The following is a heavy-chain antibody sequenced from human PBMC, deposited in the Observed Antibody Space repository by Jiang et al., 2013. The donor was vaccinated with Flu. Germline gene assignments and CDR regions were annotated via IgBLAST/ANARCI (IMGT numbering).Heavy chain of an antibody. CDR3: VRHADGRSHLN. CDR2: LHYNGEA. CDR1: AAPSSIT. J-gene: IGHJ4*02. D-gene: IGHD5-24*01. V-gene: IGHV4-59*08. Sequence: TLSLTCSVSAAPSSITIGAGSGSPPGKGLEWIGYLHYNGEAKYNSSLRSRVSMSVDTSNNQFSLKLTSVSAADTAIYYCVRHADGRSHLNWGQGTLVIVSS.